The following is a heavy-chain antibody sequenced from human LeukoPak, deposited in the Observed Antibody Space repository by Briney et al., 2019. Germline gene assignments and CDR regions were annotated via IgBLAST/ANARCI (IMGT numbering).Heavy chain of an antibody. J-gene: IGHJ4*02. CDR2: INHSGST. V-gene: IGHV4-34*01. Sequence: PSETLSLTCVVYGGSFSGYYWSWIRQPPGKGLEWIGEINHSGSTNYNPSLKSRVTISVDTSKNQFSQKLSSVTAAGTAVYYCARGMRYCSSTSCPGALDYWGQGTLVTVSS. D-gene: IGHD2-2*01. CDR1: GGSFSGYY. CDR3: ARGMRYCSSTSCPGALDY.